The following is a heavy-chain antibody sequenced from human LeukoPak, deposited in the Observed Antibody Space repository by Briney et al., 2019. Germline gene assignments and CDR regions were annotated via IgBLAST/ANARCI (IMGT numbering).Heavy chain of an antibody. CDR3: ARVYTVIGAPTVDHYHYYIAV. D-gene: IGHD3-16*02. J-gene: IGHJ6*03. CDR1: GGSIRSGSYY. Sequence: SETLSLICTVSGGSIRSGSYYWSWIPQPAGKGLEWIGHIDTRGTTNYNPSVKSRVTVSLDTSKNQISLKLSSVTAADTAIYSCARVYTVIGAPTVDHYHYYIAVWSKGTTVTVSS. CDR2: IDTRGTT. V-gene: IGHV4-61*09.